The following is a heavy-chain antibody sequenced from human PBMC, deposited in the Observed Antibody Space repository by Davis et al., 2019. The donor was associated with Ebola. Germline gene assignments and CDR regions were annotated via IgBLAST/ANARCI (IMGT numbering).Heavy chain of an antibody. CDR3: AIPDCSGANCYSVYIKN. D-gene: IGHD2-15*01. Sequence: GESLKISCAASGFNFRSYGMHWVRQAPDKGLEWVAVIWYDGSRKYYGDSVKGRFTISRYNSNNLLYLQMNSLRAEDTAVYYCAIPDCSGANCYSVYIKNWGQGTLVTVSS. V-gene: IGHV3-33*01. CDR1: GFNFRSYG. J-gene: IGHJ4*02. CDR2: IWYDGSRK.